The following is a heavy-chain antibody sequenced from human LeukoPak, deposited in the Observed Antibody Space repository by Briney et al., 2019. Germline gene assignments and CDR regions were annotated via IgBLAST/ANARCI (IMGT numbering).Heavy chain of an antibody. D-gene: IGHD1-26*01. CDR3: AKDRERELHPLGKQDTSAAFDI. CDR1: EFTFSNYA. CDR2: ICGSGDRT. J-gene: IGHJ3*02. V-gene: IGHV3-23*01. Sequence: GGSLRLSCAASEFTFSNYAMNWVRQAPGKGLEWVSGICGSGDRTYYADSVKGRFTISRDNYMHTLYLQMKSLRAEDTALYCCAKDRERELHPLGKQDTSAAFDIWGQGTMVTVSS.